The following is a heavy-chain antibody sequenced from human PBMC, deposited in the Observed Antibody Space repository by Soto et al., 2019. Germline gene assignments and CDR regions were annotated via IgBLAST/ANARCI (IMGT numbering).Heavy chain of an antibody. CDR3: ARRRYDYYYYYGMDV. J-gene: IGHJ6*02. V-gene: IGHV3-74*01. D-gene: IGHD1-1*01. CDR2: INSDGSST. CDR1: GFTFISYW. Sequence: WGSLRLSCAASGFTFISYWIHCFRQSPLKGLVWVSRINSDGSSTSYADSVKGRFTISRDNAKNTLYLQMNSLRAEDTAVYYCARRRYDYYYYYGMDVWGQGTTVTVSS.